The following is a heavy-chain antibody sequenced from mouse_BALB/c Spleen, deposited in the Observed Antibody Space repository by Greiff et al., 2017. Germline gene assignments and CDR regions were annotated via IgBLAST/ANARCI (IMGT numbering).Heavy chain of an antibody. J-gene: IGHJ4*01. CDR2: INPNNGGT. Sequence: GQLKESGPELVKPGASVKIPCKASGYTFTDYNMDWVKQSHGKSLEWIGDINPNNGGTIYNQKFKGKATLTVDKSSSTAYMELRSLTSEDTAVYYCARSGARDYAMDYWGQGTSVTVSS. V-gene: IGHV1-18*01. CDR3: ARSGARDYAMDY. D-gene: IGHD3-1*01. CDR1: GYTFTDYN.